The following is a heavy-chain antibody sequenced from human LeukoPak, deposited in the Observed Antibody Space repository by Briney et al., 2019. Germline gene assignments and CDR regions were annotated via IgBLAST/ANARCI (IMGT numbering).Heavy chain of an antibody. V-gene: IGHV3-11*04. J-gene: IGHJ4*02. CDR1: GFTFSDYF. D-gene: IGHD6-13*01. CDR3: ARVGIAAAGKDY. Sequence: GGSLRLSCSGSGFTFSDYFMNWIRQTAGKGLEWISYISSSGGNIKYADSVQGRFTISRDNAKNSLYLQMNSLGAEDTAVYYCARVGIAAAGKDYWGQGTLVTVSS. CDR2: ISSSGGNI.